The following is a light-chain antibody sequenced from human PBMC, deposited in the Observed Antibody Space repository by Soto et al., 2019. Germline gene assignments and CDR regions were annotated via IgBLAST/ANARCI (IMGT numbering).Light chain of an antibody. V-gene: IGKV3-11*01. CDR2: DAS. CDR1: QSIRNY. CDR3: QQRENGIT. J-gene: IGKJ5*01. Sequence: EVVLTQSPATLSLSPGERVTLSCRASQSIRNYLAWYQQKPGQAPRLVIYDASSRATGIPARFSGSGSGADFTLTISSLEPEDFAIYYCQQRENGITFGQGTRLEIK.